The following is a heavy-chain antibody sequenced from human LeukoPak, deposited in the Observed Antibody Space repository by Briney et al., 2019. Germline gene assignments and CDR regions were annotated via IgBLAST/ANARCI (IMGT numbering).Heavy chain of an antibody. CDR1: GYTFTSCY. J-gene: IGHJ4*02. V-gene: IGHV1-46*03. Sequence: ASVKVSCKASGYTFTSCYMHWVRQAPGQGLEWMGIINPSGGSTSYAQKFQGRVTMTRDTSTSTVYMELSSLRSEDTAVYYCAGSIVGATGGDYFDYWGQGTLVTVSS. D-gene: IGHD1-26*01. CDR2: INPSGGST. CDR3: AGSIVGATGGDYFDY.